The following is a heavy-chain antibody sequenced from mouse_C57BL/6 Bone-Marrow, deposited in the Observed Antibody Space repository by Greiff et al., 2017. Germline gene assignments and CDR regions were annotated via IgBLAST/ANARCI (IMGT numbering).Heavy chain of an antibody. CDR1: GFTFSDYG. Sequence: EVMLVESGGGLVKPGGSLKLSCAASGFTFSDYGMHWVRQGPEKGLEWVAYISSGSSTIYYADTVKGRFTITRDNANNTLFLQMTSLRSDDTAVYYCAMKDSSDPYYYAMDYWGQGTSVTVSS. D-gene: IGHD3-2*02. V-gene: IGHV5-17*01. J-gene: IGHJ4*01. CDR3: AMKDSSDPYYYAMDY. CDR2: ISSGSSTI.